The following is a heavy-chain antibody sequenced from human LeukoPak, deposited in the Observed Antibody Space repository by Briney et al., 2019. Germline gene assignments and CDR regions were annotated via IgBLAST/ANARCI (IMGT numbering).Heavy chain of an antibody. D-gene: IGHD4-17*01. CDR3: ARGDGDYGWFDP. Sequence: SETLSLTCTVSGGSISNFYWNWIRQPPGNGLEWIGYIYYSGSTNYNPSLKSRVTISVDTSKNHFSLKLSSVTAADTAVYYCARGDGDYGWFDPWGQGTLVAVSS. V-gene: IGHV4-59*01. CDR1: GGSISNFY. J-gene: IGHJ5*02. CDR2: IYYSGST.